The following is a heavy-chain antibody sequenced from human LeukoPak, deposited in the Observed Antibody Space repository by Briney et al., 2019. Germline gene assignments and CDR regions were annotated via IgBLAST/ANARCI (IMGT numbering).Heavy chain of an antibody. J-gene: IGHJ4*02. Sequence: GGSLRLSCAASGFTVSSNYMSWVRQAPGKGLEWVSVIYSGGSTYYADSVKGRFTISRDNSKNTLYLQMNSLRAEDTAVYYCALLSGSYDLSYWGQGTLVTVSS. D-gene: IGHD1-26*01. CDR2: IYSGGST. V-gene: IGHV3-53*01. CDR3: ALLSGSYDLSY. CDR1: GFTVSSNY.